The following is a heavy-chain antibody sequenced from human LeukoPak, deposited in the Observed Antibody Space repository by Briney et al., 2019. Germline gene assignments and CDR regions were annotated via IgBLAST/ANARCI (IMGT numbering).Heavy chain of an antibody. V-gene: IGHV1-18*01. J-gene: IGHJ4*02. Sequence: ASVKVSCKASGYTFTSYDINWVRQAPGQGLEWMGWISAYNGNTNYAQKLQGRVTMTTDTSTSTAYMELRSLRSDDTAVYYCARGGLRYFDSAPFGYWGQGTLVTVSS. CDR1: GYTFTSYD. D-gene: IGHD3-9*01. CDR2: ISAYNGNT. CDR3: ARGGLRYFDSAPFGY.